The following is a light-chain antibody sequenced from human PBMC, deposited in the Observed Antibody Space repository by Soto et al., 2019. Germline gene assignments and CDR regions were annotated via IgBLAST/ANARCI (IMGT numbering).Light chain of an antibody. CDR3: QQYHNWPLT. V-gene: IGKV3-15*01. Sequence: IVMTQSPATLSLSPGEGATLSCRASQSVRSNLAWYQQKPGQAPRLLIFGASTRATGLPARFTGGGSGTEFTLTISSLQSEDLAVYYCQQYHNWPLTFGQGTKVEIK. J-gene: IGKJ1*01. CDR2: GAS. CDR1: QSVRSN.